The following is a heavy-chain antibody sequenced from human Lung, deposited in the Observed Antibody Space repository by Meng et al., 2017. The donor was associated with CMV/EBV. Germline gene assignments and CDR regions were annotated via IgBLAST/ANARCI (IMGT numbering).Heavy chain of an antibody. CDR2: ISYDGSNK. CDR3: ARDRPYCSSTSCYTTYYGMDV. V-gene: IGHV3-30-3*01. J-gene: IGHJ6*02. Sequence: GESLKISCAASGFTFSSYAMHWVRQAPGKGLEWVAVISYDGSNKYYADSVKGRFTISRDNSKNTLYLQMNSLRAEDTAVYYCARDRPYCSSTSCYTTYYGMDVWGQGTTVTFSS. D-gene: IGHD2-2*02. CDR1: GFTFSSYA.